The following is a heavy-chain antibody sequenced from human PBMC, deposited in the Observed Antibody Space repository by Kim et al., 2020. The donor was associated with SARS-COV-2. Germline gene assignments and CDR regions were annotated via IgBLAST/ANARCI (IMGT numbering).Heavy chain of an antibody. D-gene: IGHD1-26*01. CDR3: ARIVVGWELLGPWKYYFDY. J-gene: IGHJ4*02. CDR2: INHSGST. CDR1: GGSFSGYY. Sequence: SEALSLTCAVYGGSFSGYYWSWLRQPPGKGLEWIGEINHSGSTNYNPSLKSRVTISVDTSKNQFSLKLSSVTAADTAVYYCARIVVGWELLGPWKYYFDYWGQGTLVTVSS. V-gene: IGHV4-34*01.